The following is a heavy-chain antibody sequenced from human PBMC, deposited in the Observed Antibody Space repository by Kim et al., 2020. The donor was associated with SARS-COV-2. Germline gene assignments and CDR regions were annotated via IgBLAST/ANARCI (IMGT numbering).Heavy chain of an antibody. D-gene: IGHD6-13*01. CDR3: TTGKIAAAGIFDY. Sequence: YAAPVKSRFTISRNDSKNTLYLQMNSLKTEDTAVYYCTTGKIAAAGIFDYWGQGTLVTVSS. V-gene: IGHV3-15*01. J-gene: IGHJ4*02.